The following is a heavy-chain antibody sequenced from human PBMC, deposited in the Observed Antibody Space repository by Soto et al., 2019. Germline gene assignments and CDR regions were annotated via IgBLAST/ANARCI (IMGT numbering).Heavy chain of an antibody. Sequence: GESLKISCKGSGYSFTTYWIGWVRQMPGKGLEWMGIIYLGDSDTRYSPSFQGLVTNSADKSIGTAYLQWSSLKASDTAMYYCARRKGSYGSGSHNPLDYWGQGTLVTVSS. V-gene: IGHV5-51*01. CDR3: ARRKGSYGSGSHNPLDY. CDR1: GYSFTTYW. CDR2: IYLGDSDT. J-gene: IGHJ4*02. D-gene: IGHD3-10*01.